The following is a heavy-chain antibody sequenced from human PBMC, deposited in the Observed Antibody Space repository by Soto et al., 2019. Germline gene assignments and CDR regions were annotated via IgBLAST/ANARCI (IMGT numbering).Heavy chain of an antibody. CDR2: ISSSSTI. Sequence: GGSLRLSCAASGFTFSSYSMNWVRQAPGKGLEWVSYISSSSTIYYADSVKGRFTISRDNAKNSLYLQMNSLRAEDTAVYYCARALEDYDFWSGYYPYYYYGMDVWGQGTTVTVSS. CDR3: ARALEDYDFWSGYYPYYYYGMDV. V-gene: IGHV3-48*04. CDR1: GFTFSSYS. D-gene: IGHD3-3*01. J-gene: IGHJ6*02.